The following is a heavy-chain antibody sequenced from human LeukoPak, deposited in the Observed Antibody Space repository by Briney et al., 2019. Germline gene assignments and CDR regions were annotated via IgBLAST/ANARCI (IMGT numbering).Heavy chain of an antibody. CDR1: GFAFNYYG. CDR3: ARAGLLWFGELFG. Sequence: GGSLRLSCAASGFAFNYYGMHWVRQAPGKGLEWVAGIWYDGGKEYYADSVKGRFTISRDNPKNTLYLQINSLRAEDTAVYYCARAGLLWFGELFGWGQGTLVTVSS. V-gene: IGHV3-33*01. J-gene: IGHJ4*02. D-gene: IGHD3-10*01. CDR2: IWYDGGKE.